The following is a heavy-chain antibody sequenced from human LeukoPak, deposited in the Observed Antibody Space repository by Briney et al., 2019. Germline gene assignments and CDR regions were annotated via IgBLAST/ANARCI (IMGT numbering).Heavy chain of an antibody. J-gene: IGHJ4*02. CDR1: GFTFSSYA. D-gene: IGHD6-13*01. CDR3: AKDWSWGPYSSSWYEGGALGDY. Sequence: GGSLRLSCAASGFTFSSYAMSWVRQAPGKGLEWVSAISGSGGSTYYADSVKGRFTISRDNSKNTLYLQMNSLRAEDTAVFYCAKDWSWGPYSSSWYEGGALGDYRGQGTLVTVSS. CDR2: ISGSGGST. V-gene: IGHV3-23*01.